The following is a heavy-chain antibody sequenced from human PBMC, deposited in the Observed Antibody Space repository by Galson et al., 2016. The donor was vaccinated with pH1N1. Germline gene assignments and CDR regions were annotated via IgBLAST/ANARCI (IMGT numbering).Heavy chain of an antibody. J-gene: IGHJ5*02. V-gene: IGHV4-59*08. Sequence: ETLSLTCTVSGDSISSHYWSWVRQPPGKGLEWIGFVFHTGRANYNASLTGRVTISVDTSKNEFYLNVRSMTAADTAVYYCARHALYSSGDMRNWIDPWGQGTRVTVSS. CDR2: VFHTGRA. CDR1: GDSISSHY. CDR3: ARHALYSSGDMRNWIDP. D-gene: IGHD6-19*01.